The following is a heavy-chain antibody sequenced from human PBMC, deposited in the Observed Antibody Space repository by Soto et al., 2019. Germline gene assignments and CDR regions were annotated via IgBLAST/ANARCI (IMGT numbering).Heavy chain of an antibody. V-gene: IGHV1-18*01. CDR3: AKNGQPPYYYYGLDV. J-gene: IGHJ6*02. D-gene: IGHD2-8*01. CDR1: GYTFTSYG. CDR2: ISAYNGNT. Sequence: ASVKVSCKASGYTFTSYGISWVRQAPGQGLEWMGWISAYNGNTNYAQKLQGRVTMTTDTSTSTAYMELRSLTSDDTAVYYCAKNGQPPYYYYGLDVWGQGTKVTVSS.